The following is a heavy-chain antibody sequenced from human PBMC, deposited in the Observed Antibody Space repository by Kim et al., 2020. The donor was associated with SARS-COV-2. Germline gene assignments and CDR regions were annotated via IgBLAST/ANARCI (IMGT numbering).Heavy chain of an antibody. Sequence: RRVTISVDTSKNQFSLKLSSVTAADTAVYYCARDRGSSSYYYYYYYMDVWGKGTTVTVSS. CDR3: ARDRGSSSYYYYYYYMDV. V-gene: IGHV4-34*01. J-gene: IGHJ6*03. D-gene: IGHD6-6*01.